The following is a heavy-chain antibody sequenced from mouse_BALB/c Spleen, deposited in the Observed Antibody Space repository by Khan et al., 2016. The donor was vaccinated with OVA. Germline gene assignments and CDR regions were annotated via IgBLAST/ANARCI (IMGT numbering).Heavy chain of an antibody. CDR3: TRSGYGAFAY. CDR1: GYTFTSYY. Sequence: VQLQQSGAELVKPGASVRLSCKASGYTFTSYYLYWVKQRPGQGLEWIGDINPNNGVTNFNEKFKNKATLTVDKSYSPAYMQLSSLTSEDSAFYYCTRSGYGAFAYWGQGTLVTVSA. J-gene: IGHJ3*01. V-gene: IGHV1S81*02. D-gene: IGHD1-1*02. CDR2: INPNNGVT.